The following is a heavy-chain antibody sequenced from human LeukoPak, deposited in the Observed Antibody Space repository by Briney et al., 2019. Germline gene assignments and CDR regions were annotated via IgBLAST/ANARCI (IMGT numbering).Heavy chain of an antibody. CDR2: ISAYNGNT. CDR1: GYTFTSYG. Sequence: ASVKVSCKASGYTFTSYGISWVRQAPGQGLKWMGWISAYNGNTNYAQKLQGRVTMTTDTSTSTAYMELRSLRSDDTAVYYCARADIVVVPADSWFDPWGQGTLVTVSS. J-gene: IGHJ5*02. D-gene: IGHD2-2*01. CDR3: ARADIVVVPADSWFDP. V-gene: IGHV1-18*04.